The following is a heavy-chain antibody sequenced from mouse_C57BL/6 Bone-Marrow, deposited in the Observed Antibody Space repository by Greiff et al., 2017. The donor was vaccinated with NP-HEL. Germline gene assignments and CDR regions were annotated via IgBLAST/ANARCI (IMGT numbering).Heavy chain of an antibody. CDR2: IWWDDDK. Sequence: QVQLKESGPGILQPSQTLSLTCSFSGFSLSTFGMGVGWIRQPSGKGLEWLAHIWWDDDKYYNPALKSRLTISKDTSKNQVFLKIANVDTADTATYYCAPQWYDGGPWFAYWGQGTLVTVSA. V-gene: IGHV8-8*01. CDR1: GFSLSTFGMG. J-gene: IGHJ3*01. D-gene: IGHD2-14*01. CDR3: APQWYDGGPWFAY.